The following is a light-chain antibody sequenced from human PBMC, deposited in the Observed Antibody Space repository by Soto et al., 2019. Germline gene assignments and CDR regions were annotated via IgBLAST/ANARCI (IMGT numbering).Light chain of an antibody. CDR1: QSVSSSY. CDR2: GAS. CDR3: QQYGSSPTWT. V-gene: IGKV3-20*01. J-gene: IGKJ1*01. Sequence: ENVLTQSPGTLSLSPGERATLPCRASQSVSSSYLAWYQQKPGQAPRLLIYGASSRATGIPDRFSGSGSGTDFTLTISRLEPEDFAVYYCQQYGSSPTWTFGQGTKVDIK.